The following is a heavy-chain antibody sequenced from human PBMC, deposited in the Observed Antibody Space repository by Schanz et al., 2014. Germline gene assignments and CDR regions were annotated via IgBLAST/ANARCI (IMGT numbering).Heavy chain of an antibody. V-gene: IGHV3-13*01. CDR2: ISPSGDT. Sequence: EVQLVESGGGLVQPGGSLRLSCAVSGFRFKTYEMNWVRQVRGKGLEWVSSISPSGDTHYLASVKGRFTISRDNAKNSLFLQMNSLSAEDTAVYYCAKVAPAATYLDSWGLGTLVTVSS. CDR3: AKVAPAATYLDS. J-gene: IGHJ4*02. D-gene: IGHD2-2*01. CDR1: GFRFKTYE.